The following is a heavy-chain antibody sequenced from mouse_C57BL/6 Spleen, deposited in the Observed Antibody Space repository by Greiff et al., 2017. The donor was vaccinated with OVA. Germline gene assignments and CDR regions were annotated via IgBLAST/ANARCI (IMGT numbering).Heavy chain of an antibody. CDR2: IYPGSGST. V-gene: IGHV1-55*01. Sequence: QVHVKQPGAELVKPGASVKMSCKASGYTFTSYWITWVKQRPGQGLEWIGDIYPGSGSTNYNEKFKSKATLTVDTSSSTAYMQLSSLTSEDSAVYYCAEGYGYYFDYWGQGTTLTVSS. CDR3: AEGYGYYFDY. D-gene: IGHD2-2*01. CDR1: GYTFTSYW. J-gene: IGHJ2*01.